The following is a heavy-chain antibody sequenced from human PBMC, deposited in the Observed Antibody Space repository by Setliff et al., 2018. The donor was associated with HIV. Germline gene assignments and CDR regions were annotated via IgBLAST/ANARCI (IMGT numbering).Heavy chain of an antibody. CDR2: ISAYNGNT. CDR3: ATLQINRDGSPGKAFDY. V-gene: IGHV1-18*01. Sequence: ASVKVSCKASGYTFTSYGISWVRQAPGQGLEWMGWISAYNGNTNYAQKLQGRVTMTTDTSTSTAYMELRSLRSEDTAVYYCATLQINRDGSPGKAFDYWGQGTLVTVSS. J-gene: IGHJ4*02. D-gene: IGHD5-12*01. CDR1: GYTFTSYG.